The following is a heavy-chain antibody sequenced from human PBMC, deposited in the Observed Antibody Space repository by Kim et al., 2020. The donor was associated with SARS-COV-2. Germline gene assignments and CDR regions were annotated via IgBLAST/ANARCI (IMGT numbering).Heavy chain of an antibody. CDR3: ARIYSSYFCLDV. Sequence: FFVPSLRSRVAMSVDTSKMQFSLRLSSVTAADTAVYFCARIYSSYFCLDVWGKGTSVTVSS. J-gene: IGHJ6*04. D-gene: IGHD2-15*01. V-gene: IGHV4-39*01.